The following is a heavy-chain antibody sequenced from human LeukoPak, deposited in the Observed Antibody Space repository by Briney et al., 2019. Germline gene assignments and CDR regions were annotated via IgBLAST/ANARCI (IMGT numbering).Heavy chain of an antibody. V-gene: IGHV3-21*01. CDR2: ISSSSYI. D-gene: IGHD3-10*01. Sequence: PGGSLRLSCAASGFTFSSYSMNWVRQAPGKGLEWVSSISSSSYIYYADSVKGRFTISRDNAKNSLYLQMNSLRAEDTAVYYCARGPWGSGQQYYFDYWGQGTLVTVSS. CDR1: GFTFSSYS. J-gene: IGHJ4*02. CDR3: ARGPWGSGQQYYFDY.